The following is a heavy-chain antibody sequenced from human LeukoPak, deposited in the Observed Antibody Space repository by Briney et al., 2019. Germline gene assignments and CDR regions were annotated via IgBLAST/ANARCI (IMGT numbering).Heavy chain of an antibody. J-gene: IGHJ4*02. Sequence: PGGSLRLSCAASGFTFSSYTMNWVRQAPGKGLEWVSSISSSSSYIYYADSVKGRFTISRDNAKNSLYLQMNSLRAEDTAVYYCARDPGSSSYADYWGQGTLVTVSS. CDR2: ISSSSSYI. CDR1: GFTFSSYT. CDR3: ARDPGSSSYADY. D-gene: IGHD6-13*01. V-gene: IGHV3-21*01.